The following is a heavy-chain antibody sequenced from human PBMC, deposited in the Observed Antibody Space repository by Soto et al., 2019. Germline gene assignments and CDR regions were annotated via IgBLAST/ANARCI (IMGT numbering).Heavy chain of an antibody. D-gene: IGHD3-22*01. Sequence: EVPLLESGGGLVQPGGSLRLSCAASGFTFSSYAMSWVRQAPGKGLEWVSAISGSGGSTYYADSVKGRFTISRDNSKNTLYLQMNSLRAEDTAVYYCAKDRSRLYDSSGYVDYWGQGTLVTVSS. CDR1: GFTFSSYA. V-gene: IGHV3-23*01. CDR3: AKDRSRLYDSSGYVDY. CDR2: ISGSGGST. J-gene: IGHJ4*02.